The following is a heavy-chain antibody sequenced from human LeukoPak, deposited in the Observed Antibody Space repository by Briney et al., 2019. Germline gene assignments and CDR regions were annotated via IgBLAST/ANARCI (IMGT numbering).Heavy chain of an antibody. CDR3: ARVRFLEWLSAVNIEYCFDY. J-gene: IGHJ4*02. V-gene: IGHV3-30-3*01. Sequence: GRSLRLSCAASGFTFSSYAMHWVRQAPGKGLEWVAVISYDGSNKYYADSVKGRFTISRDNSKNTLYLQMNSLRAEDTAVYYCARVRFLEWLSAVNIEYCFDYWGQGTLVTVSS. CDR2: ISYDGSNK. CDR1: GFTFSSYA. D-gene: IGHD3-3*01.